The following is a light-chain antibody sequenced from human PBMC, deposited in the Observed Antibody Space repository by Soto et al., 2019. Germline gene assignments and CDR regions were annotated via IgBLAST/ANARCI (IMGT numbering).Light chain of an antibody. CDR3: QQYYSTPLT. J-gene: IGKJ4*01. CDR1: QSVLYSSNNKNY. CDR2: WAS. V-gene: IGKV4-1*01. Sequence: DIVMTQSPDSLAVSLGERATINCKSSQSVLYSSNNKNYLVWYQQKPGQSPQLLISWASTRESGVPDRFSGSGSGTDFTLTISSLQAEDVAVYYCQQYYSTPLTFGGGTKVDIK.